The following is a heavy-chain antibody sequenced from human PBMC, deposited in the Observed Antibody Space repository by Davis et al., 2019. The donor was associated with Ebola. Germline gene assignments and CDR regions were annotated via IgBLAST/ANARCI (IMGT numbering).Heavy chain of an antibody. V-gene: IGHV4-59*12. Sequence: SETLSLTCTVSGDSMSSYYYNWIRQPPGRGLEWIGNIYYSGTTNLNPSLKSRVSISGDTSKNHFSLRLTSVTAADTVVYYCARSIATWGYYFDYWGQGTLVTVSS. CDR3: ARSIATWGYYFDY. J-gene: IGHJ4*02. D-gene: IGHD6-6*01. CDR1: GDSMSSYY. CDR2: IYYSGTT.